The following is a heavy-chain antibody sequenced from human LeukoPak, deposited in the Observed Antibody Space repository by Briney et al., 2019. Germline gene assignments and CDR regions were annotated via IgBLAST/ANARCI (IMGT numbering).Heavy chain of an antibody. CDR3: ASGTYAGVGH. J-gene: IGHJ4*02. Sequence: PGGSLSLSCAASQIAFSNYWMSWVRQAPGKGLEWVANINQDGSNKYYVDSVKGRFTISRDNAKNSLSLQLNSLRAEDTAVYYCASGTYAGVGHLGQGTLVTVSS. V-gene: IGHV3-7*01. CDR2: INQDGSNK. D-gene: IGHD1-26*01. CDR1: QIAFSNYW.